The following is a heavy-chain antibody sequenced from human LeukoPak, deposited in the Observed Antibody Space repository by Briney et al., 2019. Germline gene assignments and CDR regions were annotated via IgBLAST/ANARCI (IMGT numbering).Heavy chain of an antibody. CDR3: ARAVSGYDFWSGYYLGY. J-gene: IGHJ4*02. Sequence: PSETLSLTCTVSGGSISSYYWSWIRQPPGKGLEWIGYIYYSGSTNYNPSLKSRVTISVDTSKNQFSLKLSSVTAADTAVYYCARAVSGYDFWSGYYLGYWGQGTLVTVSS. D-gene: IGHD3-3*01. CDR1: GGSISSYY. CDR2: IYYSGST. V-gene: IGHV4-59*01.